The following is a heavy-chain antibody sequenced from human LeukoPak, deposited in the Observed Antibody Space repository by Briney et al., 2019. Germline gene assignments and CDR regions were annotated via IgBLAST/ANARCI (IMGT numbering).Heavy chain of an antibody. CDR1: GGSISSGGYY. V-gene: IGHV4-31*03. CDR2: IYYSGST. J-gene: IGHJ4*02. D-gene: IGHD3-10*01. Sequence: QVQLQESGPGLVKPSQTLSLTCTVSGGSISSGGYYWSWFRQHPGKGLGWIGYIYYSGSTYYNPSLKSRVTISVDTSKNQFSLKLSSVTAADTAVYYCARDTYGSGSYYNWGQGTLVTVSS. CDR3: ARDTYGSGSYYN.